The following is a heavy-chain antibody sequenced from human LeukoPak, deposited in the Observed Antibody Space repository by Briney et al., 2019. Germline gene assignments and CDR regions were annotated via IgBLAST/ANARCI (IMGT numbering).Heavy chain of an antibody. V-gene: IGHV1-46*01. CDR3: ATYTQSGAQGVSDY. CDR2: IHPNDGDT. CDR1: GYTFTHYY. Sequence: ASVKVSCKASGYTFTHYYMHWVRQAPGQGLEWMGLIHPNDGDTKYAQEFQDRVTMTRDTSTSTVYMELSSLRSEDTAVYYCATYTQSGAQGVSDYWGQGTLVTVSS. D-gene: IGHD3-10*01. J-gene: IGHJ4*02.